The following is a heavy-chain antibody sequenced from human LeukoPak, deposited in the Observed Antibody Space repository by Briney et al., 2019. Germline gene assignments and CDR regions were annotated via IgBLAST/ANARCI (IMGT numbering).Heavy chain of an antibody. CDR1: GFTFSSYA. Sequence: PGGSLRPSCAASGFTFSSYAMHWVRQAPGKGLEWVAIISYDGSSKYYVDSVKGRFTISRDNSKNTLYLQMSSLRPEDTAVYYCALTDYGDYWGQGTLVTVSS. V-gene: IGHV3-30*04. J-gene: IGHJ4*02. CDR2: ISYDGSSK. D-gene: IGHD4-17*01. CDR3: ALTDYGDY.